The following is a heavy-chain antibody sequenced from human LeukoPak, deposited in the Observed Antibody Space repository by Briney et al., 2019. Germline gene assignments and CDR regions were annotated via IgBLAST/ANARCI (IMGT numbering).Heavy chain of an antibody. CDR2: ISGSGGST. CDR1: GFTFSSYA. Sequence: GGSLRLSCAASGFTFSSYAMSWVRQAPGKGLEWVSGISGSGGSTNYADSVKGRFTISRDNSKNTLYLQMNSLRAEDTAVYHCARDEYRSSYYLDYWGQGTLVTVSS. V-gene: IGHV3-23*01. D-gene: IGHD6-6*01. J-gene: IGHJ4*02. CDR3: ARDEYRSSYYLDY.